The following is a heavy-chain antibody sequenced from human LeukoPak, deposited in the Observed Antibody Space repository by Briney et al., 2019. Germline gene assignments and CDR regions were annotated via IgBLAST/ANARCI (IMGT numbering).Heavy chain of an antibody. J-gene: IGHJ6*03. D-gene: IGHD2-21*01. CDR2: IIPIFGTA. V-gene: IGHV1-69*01. CDR1: GGTFSSYA. CDR3: ARALYCGGDCYFGYYYYYYMDV. Sequence: SVKVSCKASGGTFSSYAISWVRQAPGQGLEWMGGIIPIFGTANYAQKFQGRVTITADESTSTAYMELSSLRSEDTAVYYCARALYCGGDCYFGYYYYYYMDVWGKGTTVTVSS.